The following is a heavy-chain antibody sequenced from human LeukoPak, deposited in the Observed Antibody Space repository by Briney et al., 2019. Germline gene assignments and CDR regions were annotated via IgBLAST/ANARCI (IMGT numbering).Heavy chain of an antibody. D-gene: IGHD3-3*01. Sequence: GGSLRLSCAASGFTFSSYWMHWVHQAPGKGLVWVSRINSDGSSTSYADSVKGRFTISRDNAKNTLYLQMNSLRAEDTAVYYCARDRGDHGRTYYDFWSGYYLGWFDPWGQGTLVTVSS. CDR1: GFTFSSYW. CDR3: ARDRGDHGRTYYDFWSGYYLGWFDP. CDR2: INSDGSST. J-gene: IGHJ5*02. V-gene: IGHV3-74*01.